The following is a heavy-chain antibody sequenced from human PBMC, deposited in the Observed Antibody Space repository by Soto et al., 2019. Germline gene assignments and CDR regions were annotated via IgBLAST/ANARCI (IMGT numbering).Heavy chain of an antibody. J-gene: IGHJ4*02. CDR3: ARDSTYDYIWGNMYYFDY. V-gene: IGHV3-11*01. CDR1: GFTFSDYY. CDR2: ISSSGSTI. D-gene: IGHD3-16*01. Sequence: GGSLRLSCAASGFTFSDYYMSWIRQAPGKGLEWVSYISSSGSTIYYADSVKGRFTISRDNAKNSLYLQMNSLRAEDTAVYYCARDSTYDYIWGNMYYFDYWGQGTLVTVSS.